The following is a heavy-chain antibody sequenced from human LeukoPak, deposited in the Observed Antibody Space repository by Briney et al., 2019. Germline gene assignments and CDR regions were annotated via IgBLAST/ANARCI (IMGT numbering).Heavy chain of an antibody. J-gene: IGHJ5*02. D-gene: IGHD6-6*01. CDR3: ARHKRASSTDWFDP. V-gene: IGHV4-59*08. CDR1: GGSISSEY. Sequence: SETLSLTCTVSGGSISSEYWSWIRQPPGKGLEWIGIYYSGTTKHNPSLKSRVTISVDTSKNQFSLKLSSGTAADTAMYYCARHKRASSTDWFDPWGQGTLVTVSA. CDR2: IYYSGTT.